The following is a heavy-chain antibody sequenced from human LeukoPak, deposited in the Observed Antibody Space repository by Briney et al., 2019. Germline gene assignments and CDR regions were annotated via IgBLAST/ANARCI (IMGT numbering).Heavy chain of an antibody. Sequence: PSETLSLTCTVSGGSISSYYWSWIRQPPGKGLEWIGYIYYSGSTNYNPSLKSRVTISVDTSKNQSSLKLSSVTAADTAVYYCARAAVAGFDYWGQGTLVTVSS. CDR3: ARAAVAGFDY. V-gene: IGHV4-59*01. J-gene: IGHJ4*02. D-gene: IGHD6-19*01. CDR2: IYYSGST. CDR1: GGSISSYY.